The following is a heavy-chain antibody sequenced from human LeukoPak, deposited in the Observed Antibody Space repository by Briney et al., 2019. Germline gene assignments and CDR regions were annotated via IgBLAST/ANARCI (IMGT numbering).Heavy chain of an antibody. CDR2: IKQDGSEK. Sequence: GGALRLSCTASGFTFSSYWMSWVRQAPGKGLEWAANIKQDGSEKHYVDSVKSRFTISRDNAKNSLYLQMNSLRAEDTAVYYCASYIAAAGTWSRWFDPWGQGTLVTVSS. D-gene: IGHD6-13*01. CDR3: ASYIAAAGTWSRWFDP. J-gene: IGHJ5*02. V-gene: IGHV3-7*01. CDR1: GFTFSSYW.